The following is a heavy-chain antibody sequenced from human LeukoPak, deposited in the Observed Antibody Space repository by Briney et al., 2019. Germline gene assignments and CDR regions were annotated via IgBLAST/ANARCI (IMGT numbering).Heavy chain of an antibody. Sequence: SETLSLTCTDSDDSIRSCYWTWIRQPPGKGLEWIGYFYYSGRTNYSPSLRSRVTISLDTSKNQFSLKLTSVTAADTAVYYCVRKGYSISWYSPWGQGTLVTVSS. CDR2: FYYSGRT. J-gene: IGHJ5*02. CDR1: DDSIRSCY. CDR3: VRKGYSISWYSP. D-gene: IGHD6-13*01. V-gene: IGHV4-59*01.